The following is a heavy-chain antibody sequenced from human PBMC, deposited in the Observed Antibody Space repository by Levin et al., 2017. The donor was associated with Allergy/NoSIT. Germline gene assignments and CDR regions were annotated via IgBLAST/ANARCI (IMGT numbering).Heavy chain of an antibody. V-gene: IGHV3-33*01. CDR3: ARSADYYDSSGYYYYYYGMDV. Sequence: GGSLRLSCAASGFTFSSYGMHWVRQAPGKGLEWVAVIWYDGSNKYYADSVKGRFTISRDNSKNTLYLQMNSLRAEDTAVYYCARSADYYDSSGYYYYYYGMDVWGQGTTVTVSS. CDR1: GFTFSSYG. D-gene: IGHD3-22*01. CDR2: IWYDGSNK. J-gene: IGHJ6*02.